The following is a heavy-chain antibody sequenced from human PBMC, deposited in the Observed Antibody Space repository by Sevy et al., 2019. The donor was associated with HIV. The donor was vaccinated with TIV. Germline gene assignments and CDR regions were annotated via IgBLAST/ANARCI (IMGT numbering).Heavy chain of an antibody. J-gene: IGHJ6*02. V-gene: IGHV3-30*18. CDR1: GFSFRNYD. CDR2: VSFDGDST. Sequence: GGSLRLSCAASGFSFRNYDMHWVRQAPGKGLEWLALVSFDGDSTYSADSVKGRFTSSRDNSKNTLYLQMNSLRAEDTAIYYCAKRGGYDTSGYVSYYYYGMDVWGQGTTVTVSS. D-gene: IGHD2-2*01. CDR3: AKRGGYDTSGYVSYYYYGMDV.